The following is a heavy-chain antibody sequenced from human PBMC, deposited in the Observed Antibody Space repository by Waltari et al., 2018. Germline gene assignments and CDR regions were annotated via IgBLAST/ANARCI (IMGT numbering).Heavy chain of an antibody. J-gene: IGHJ3*02. V-gene: IGHV4-59*01. CDR3: ARDRYCSGGSCYGGGGAFDI. CDR2: IYSSGTT. Sequence: QVQLQESGPGLVKPSETLSLTCTVPGGSISSYYWSWIRQPPGKGLEWIGYIYSSGTTNNNPSLKSRVTISVDTSKNQFSLKLSSVTAADTAVYYCARDRYCSGGSCYGGGGAFDIWGQGTMVTVSS. D-gene: IGHD2-15*01. CDR1: GGSISSYY.